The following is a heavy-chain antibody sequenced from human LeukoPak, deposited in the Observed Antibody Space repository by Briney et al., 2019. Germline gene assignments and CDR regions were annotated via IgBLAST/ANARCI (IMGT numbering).Heavy chain of an antibody. J-gene: IGHJ6*03. CDR1: GFIFSSYN. V-gene: IGHV3-21*01. Sequence: GGSLRLSCAASGFIFSSYNLNWVRQAPGKGLEWVSSISSSSSYIYYADSMKGRFTISRDNARNSLYLQMNSLTAEDTAVYYCARDPYSGGYWNYYYYYMDVWGKGTTVTISS. CDR2: ISSSSSYI. CDR3: ARDPYSGGYWNYYYYYMDV. D-gene: IGHD1-26*01.